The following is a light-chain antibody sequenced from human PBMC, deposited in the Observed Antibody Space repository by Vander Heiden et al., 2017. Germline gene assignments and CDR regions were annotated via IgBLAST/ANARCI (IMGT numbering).Light chain of an antibody. J-gene: IGKJ5*01. Sequence: IQTTQSPSSLSASVGDRVTITRRASQSISSYLNWYQQKPGKAPKLLIYAASSLQSGVPSRFSGCGSGTDFTLTISRLQAEDFANYYWQQSYSTHSFGQGTRLEIK. CDR3: QQSYSTHS. CDR2: AAS. V-gene: IGKV1-39*01. CDR1: QSISSY.